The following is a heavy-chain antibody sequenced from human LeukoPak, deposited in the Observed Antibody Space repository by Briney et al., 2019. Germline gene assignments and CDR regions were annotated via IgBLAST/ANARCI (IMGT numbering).Heavy chain of an antibody. V-gene: IGHV4-4*08. CDR1: GSSISNYY. Sequence: SETLSLTCTVSGSSISNYYWSWIRQTPGKGLEWIGRIYTSGSTKYNPSLKSRVTISVDTSKNQFSLKLSSVTAADTAVYYCARELAQRYSSSSATGRYAFDIWGQGTMVTVSS. J-gene: IGHJ3*02. D-gene: IGHD6-6*01. CDR3: ARELAQRYSSSSATGRYAFDI. CDR2: IYTSGST.